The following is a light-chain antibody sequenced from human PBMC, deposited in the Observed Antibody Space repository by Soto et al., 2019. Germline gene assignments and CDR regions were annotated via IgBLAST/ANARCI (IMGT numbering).Light chain of an antibody. CDR1: SSNIGAGYD. V-gene: IGLV1-40*01. J-gene: IGLJ2*01. CDR3: QSYDSSPGVV. Sequence: QSVLTQPPSVSGAPGQRVTISCTGSSSNIGAGYDVHWYQQLPGTAPKLLIYGNNNRPSGVPDRFSGSKSGTSASLAITGLQAEDEADYCCQSYDSSPGVVFGGGTKVTVL. CDR2: GNN.